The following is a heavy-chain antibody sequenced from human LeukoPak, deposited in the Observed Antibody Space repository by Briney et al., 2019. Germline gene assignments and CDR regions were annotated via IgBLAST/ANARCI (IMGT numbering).Heavy chain of an antibody. D-gene: IGHD3-16*02. Sequence: PGGSLRLSCAASGFTFSSYAMSWVRQAPGKGLEWVSAISGSGGSTYYADSVKGRFTISRDNSKNTLYLQMNSLRAEDTAVYYCAKDRDYVWGSYRYTPDAFDIWGQGTKVTVSS. CDR1: GFTFSSYA. CDR2: ISGSGGST. V-gene: IGHV3-23*01. J-gene: IGHJ3*02. CDR3: AKDRDYVWGSYRYTPDAFDI.